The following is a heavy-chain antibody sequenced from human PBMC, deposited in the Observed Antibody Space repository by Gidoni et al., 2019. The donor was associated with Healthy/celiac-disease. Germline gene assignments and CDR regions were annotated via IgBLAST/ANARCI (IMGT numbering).Heavy chain of an antibody. V-gene: IGHV3-11*06. J-gene: IGHJ6*02. Sequence: QVQLVESGGGLVKPGGSLRLSCAASGFPFSDYYLSWIRQAPGKGLEWVSYISSSSSYTNYADSVKGRFTISRDNAKNSLYLQMNSLRAEDTAVYYCARSYCSSTSCYGVHYGMDVWGQGTTVTVSS. CDR1: GFPFSDYY. CDR2: ISSSSSYT. CDR3: ARSYCSSTSCYGVHYGMDV. D-gene: IGHD2-2*01.